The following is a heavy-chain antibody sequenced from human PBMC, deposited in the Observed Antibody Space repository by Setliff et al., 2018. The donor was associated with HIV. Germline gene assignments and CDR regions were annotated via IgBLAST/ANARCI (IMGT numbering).Heavy chain of an antibody. CDR2: ITYNGNT. CDR3: ARDHHSGRGSNFPWYSDL. D-gene: IGHD1-26*01. V-gene: IGHV1-18*01. J-gene: IGHJ2*01. Sequence: VKVSCKASGYTFSNYGITWVRQAPGQGLEWMGWITYNGNTNYAKRFKGRVTMTTNTSTSIAYMELKSLRSEDTAVYYCARDHHSGRGSNFPWYSDLWGRGTLVTVSS. CDR1: GYTFSNYG.